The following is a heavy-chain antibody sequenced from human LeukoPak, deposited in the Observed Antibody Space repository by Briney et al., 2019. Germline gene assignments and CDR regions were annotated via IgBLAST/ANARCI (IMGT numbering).Heavy chain of an antibody. D-gene: IGHD3-22*01. V-gene: IGHV3-23*01. Sequence: HSGGSLRLSCAASGFTFSSYAMSWVRQAPGKGLEWVSAMSGSGGSTYYADSVKGRFTISRDNSKNTLYLQMNSLRAEDTAVYYCAKGVYYYDSSGYYYGYWGQGTLVTVSS. CDR3: AKGVYYYDSSGYYYGY. CDR2: MSGSGGST. CDR1: GFTFSSYA. J-gene: IGHJ4*02.